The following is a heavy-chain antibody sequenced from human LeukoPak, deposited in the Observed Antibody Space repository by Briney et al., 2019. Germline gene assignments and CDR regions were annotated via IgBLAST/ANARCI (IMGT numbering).Heavy chain of an antibody. CDR2: ISGSGGST. Sequence: PGGSLRLPCAASGFTFSSYAMSWVRQAPGKGLEWVSAISGSGGSTYYADSVKGRFTISRDNSKNTLYLQMNSLRAEDTAVYYCAKVADSSGYLLLDYFDYWGQGTLVTVSS. CDR1: GFTFSSYA. J-gene: IGHJ4*02. CDR3: AKVADSSGYLLLDYFDY. D-gene: IGHD3-22*01. V-gene: IGHV3-23*01.